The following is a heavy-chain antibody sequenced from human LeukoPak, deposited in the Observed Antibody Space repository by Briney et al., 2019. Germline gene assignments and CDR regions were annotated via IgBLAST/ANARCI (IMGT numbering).Heavy chain of an antibody. CDR3: ARARRGSTRFDP. V-gene: IGHV1-2*06. Sequence: GASVTVSCKASGYTFTGYYMHWVRQAPGQGLEWMGRINPNSGGTNYAQKFQGRVTMTRDTSISTAYMELSRLRSDDTAVYYCARARRGSTRFDPWGQGTLVTVSS. CDR1: GYTFTGYY. D-gene: IGHD3-16*01. CDR2: INPNSGGT. J-gene: IGHJ5*02.